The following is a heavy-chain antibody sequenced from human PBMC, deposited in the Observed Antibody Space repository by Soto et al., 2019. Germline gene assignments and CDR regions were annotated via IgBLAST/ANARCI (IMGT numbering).Heavy chain of an antibody. Sequence: SSVNVSCKPSGGTFRNYVVNRVRQAPGQGLEWMGRIIPISGAANYAQKFQGRVTITADKSTSTSYMELSSLRSEDTAVYYCARDMTRTVVPYFDFWGQGTLVTVSS. D-gene: IGHD1-7*01. J-gene: IGHJ4*02. CDR3: ARDMTRTVVPYFDF. V-gene: IGHV1-69*06. CDR2: IIPISGAA. CDR1: GGTFRNYV.